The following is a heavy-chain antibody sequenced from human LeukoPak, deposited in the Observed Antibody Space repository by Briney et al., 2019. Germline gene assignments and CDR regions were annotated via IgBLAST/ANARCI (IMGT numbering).Heavy chain of an antibody. V-gene: IGHV3-33*01. CDR3: ARDGHDSSGYYSGYFDY. J-gene: IGHJ4*02. CDR2: IWYDGSNK. D-gene: IGHD3-22*01. CDR1: GCTFSSYG. Sequence: GRSLRLSCAASGCTFSSYGMHWVRQAPGKGLEWVAVIWYDGSNKYYADSVKGRFTISRDNSKNTLYLQMNSLRAEDTAVYYCARDGHDSSGYYSGYFDYWGQGTLVTVSS.